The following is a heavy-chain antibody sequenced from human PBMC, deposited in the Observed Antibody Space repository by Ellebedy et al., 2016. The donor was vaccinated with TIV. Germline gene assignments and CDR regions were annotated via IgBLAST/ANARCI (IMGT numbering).Heavy chain of an antibody. CDR2: VSSSGTN. V-gene: IGHV3-69-1*01. D-gene: IGHD3/OR15-3a*01. Sequence: PGGSLRLSCAASGFTLSNYYIYWIRQAPGKGLEWVSSVSSSGTNSYADSVKGRFSISRDNARNSLYLEMNSLRPEDTATYYCARHFGLVKAYFYHYYMDVWGQGTTVTVSS. CDR3: ARHFGLVKAYFYHYYMDV. CDR1: GFTLSNYY. J-gene: IGHJ6*02.